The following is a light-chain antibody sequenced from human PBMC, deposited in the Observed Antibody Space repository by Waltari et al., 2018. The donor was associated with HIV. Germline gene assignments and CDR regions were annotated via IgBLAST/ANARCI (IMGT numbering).Light chain of an antibody. CDR2: GAS. CDR3: QQYGSSPRYT. J-gene: IGKJ2*01. CDR1: QSVSSSY. V-gene: IGKV3-20*01. Sequence: EIVLTQSPGTLSLSPGERAPLPCRASQSVSSSYLAWYQQKSGQAPSLLIYGASNRATGIPARFSGSGSGTDFTLTINKLEPEDFAVYYCQQYGSSPRYTFGQGTKLELK.